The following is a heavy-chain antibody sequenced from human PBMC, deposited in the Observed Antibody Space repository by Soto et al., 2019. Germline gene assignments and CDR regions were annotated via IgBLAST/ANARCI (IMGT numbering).Heavy chain of an antibody. J-gene: IGHJ4*02. CDR2: IIPVFGTT. V-gene: IGHV1-69*01. D-gene: IGHD5-12*01. Sequence: QVHLVQSGAEVKKAGSSVKVSCKAPGGTFKNNGISWVRQAPGQGLEWMGGIIPVFGTTNYAQKFQGRLTITADDFTSTVYMALSRLRYEDTAVYYWARENGVAVATILYYFDYWGPGTLVTVSS. CDR3: ARENGVAVATILYYFDY. CDR1: GGTFKNNG.